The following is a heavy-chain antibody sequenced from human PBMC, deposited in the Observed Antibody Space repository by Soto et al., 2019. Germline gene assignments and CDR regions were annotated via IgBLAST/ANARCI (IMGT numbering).Heavy chain of an antibody. CDR3: ARERTYCTNGVCYRYIDY. Sequence: GASVKVSCKASGYTFTSYGISWVRQAPGQGLEWMGWISAYNGNTNYAQKLQGRVTMTTDTSTSTAYMELRSLRSDDTAVYYCARERTYCTNGVCYRYIDYWGQGTLVTVSS. D-gene: IGHD2-8*01. CDR2: ISAYNGNT. CDR1: GYTFTSYG. V-gene: IGHV1-18*01. J-gene: IGHJ4*02.